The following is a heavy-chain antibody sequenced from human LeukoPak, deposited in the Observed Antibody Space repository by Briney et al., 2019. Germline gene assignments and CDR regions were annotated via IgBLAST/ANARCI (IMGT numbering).Heavy chain of an antibody. D-gene: IGHD6-13*01. J-gene: IGHJ4*02. CDR1: GYTFTSYG. CDR3: ARDQLRAGYSSSWQYYFDY. V-gene: IGHV1-69*05. CDR2: IIPIFGTA. Sequence: ASVKVSCKASGYTFTSYGISWVRQAPGQGLEWMGRIIPIFGTANYAQKFQGRVTITTDESTSTAYMELSSLRSEDTAVYYCARDQLRAGYSSSWQYYFDYWGQGTLVTVSS.